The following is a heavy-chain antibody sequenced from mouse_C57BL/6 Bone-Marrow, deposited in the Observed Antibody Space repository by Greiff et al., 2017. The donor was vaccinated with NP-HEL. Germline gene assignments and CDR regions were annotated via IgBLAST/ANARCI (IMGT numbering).Heavy chain of an antibody. CDR1: GYTFTSYW. Sequence: QVQLQQPGAELVMPGASVKLSCKASGYTFTSYWMHWVKQRPGQGLEWIGEIDPSDSYTNYNHKFKGKSTLTVDKSSSTAYMQLSSLTSEDSAVYYCALLRPQDFDYWGQGTTLTVSS. CDR2: IDPSDSYT. CDR3: ALLRPQDFDY. D-gene: IGHD1-2*01. J-gene: IGHJ2*01. V-gene: IGHV1-69*01.